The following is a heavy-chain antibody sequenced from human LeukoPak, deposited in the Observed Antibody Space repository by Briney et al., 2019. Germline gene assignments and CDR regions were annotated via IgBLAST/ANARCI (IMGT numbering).Heavy chain of an antibody. CDR2: IYSDNT. Sequence: GGSLRLSCTVSGFTVGSNSMSWVRQAPGKGLEWVSFIYSDNTHYSDSVKGRFTISRDNSKNTLYLQMNSLRAEDTAVYYCARRAGAYSHPYDYWGQGTLVTVSS. CDR1: GFTVGSNS. J-gene: IGHJ4*02. CDR3: ARRAGAYSHPYDY. D-gene: IGHD4/OR15-4a*01. V-gene: IGHV3-53*01.